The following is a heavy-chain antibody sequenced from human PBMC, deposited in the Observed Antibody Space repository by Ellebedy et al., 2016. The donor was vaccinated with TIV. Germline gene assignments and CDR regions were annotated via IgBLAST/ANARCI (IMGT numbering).Heavy chain of an antibody. V-gene: IGHV4-34*01. J-gene: IGHJ4*02. CDR2: INHSGST. CDR3: ARLLTYYDYVWGSYRRLSFDY. CDR1: GGSFSGYY. Sequence: SETLSLXXAVYGGSFSGYYWSWIRQPPGKGLEWIGEINHSGSTNYNQSLKSRVTISVDTSKNQFSLKLSSVTAADTAVYYCARLLTYYDYVWGSYRRLSFDYWGQGTLVTVSS. D-gene: IGHD3-16*02.